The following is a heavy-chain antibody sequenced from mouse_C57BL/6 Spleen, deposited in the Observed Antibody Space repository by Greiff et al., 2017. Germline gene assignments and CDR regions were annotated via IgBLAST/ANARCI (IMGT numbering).Heavy chain of an antibody. V-gene: IGHV5-12*01. D-gene: IGHD2-4*01. CDR2: ISNGGGST. CDR3: ARQYDYDDGYAMDY. CDR1: GFTFSDYY. Sequence: EVQVVESGGGLVQPGGSLKLSCAASGFTFSDYYMYWVRQTPEKRLEWVAYISNGGGSTYYPDTVKGRFTISRDNAKNTLYLEMSRLKSEDTAMYYCARQYDYDDGYAMDYWGQGTSVTVSS. J-gene: IGHJ4*01.